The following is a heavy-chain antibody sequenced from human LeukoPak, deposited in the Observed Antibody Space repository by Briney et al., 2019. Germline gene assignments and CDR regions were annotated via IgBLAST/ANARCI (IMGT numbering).Heavy chain of an antibody. D-gene: IGHD2-15*01. CDR2: IYYSGST. CDR1: GDSISSGGYY. J-gene: IGHJ3*02. V-gene: IGHV4-31*03. CDR3: ARWDCSGGSCSYNAFDI. Sequence: SETLSLTCTVSGDSISSGGYYWSWIRQHPGKGLEWIGYIYYSGSTYYNPSLKSRVTISVDTSKNQFSLKLSSVTAADTAVYYCARWDCSGGSCSYNAFDIWGQGTMVTVSS.